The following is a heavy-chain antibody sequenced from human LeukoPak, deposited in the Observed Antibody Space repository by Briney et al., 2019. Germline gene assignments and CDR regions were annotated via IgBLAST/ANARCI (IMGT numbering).Heavy chain of an antibody. D-gene: IGHD3-22*01. CDR2: IKSKTDGGTT. CDR1: GFTFSNAW. CDR3: TTYYYDSSGYYYFDY. V-gene: IGHV3-15*01. J-gene: IGHJ4*02. Sequence: GGSLRLSRAASGFTFSNAWMSWVRQAPGKGLEWVGRIKSKTDGGTTDYAAPVKGRFTISRDDSKNTLYLQMNSLKTEDTAVYYCTTYYYDSSGYYYFDYWGQGTLVTVSS.